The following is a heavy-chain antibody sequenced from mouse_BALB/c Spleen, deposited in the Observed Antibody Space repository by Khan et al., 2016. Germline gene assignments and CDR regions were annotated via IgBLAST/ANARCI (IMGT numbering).Heavy chain of an antibody. J-gene: IGHJ1*01. V-gene: IGHV7-3*02. CDR2: ARNKANGYTT. Sequence: EVELVESGGGLVQPGGSLRLSCTTSGFTFTDYYMSWVRQPPGEALEWLGFARNKANGYTTEYSASVTGRFTISRDNSQSILYLQMNTLRPEDSATYYCARDLNDDYYWYLDVWGAGTTVTVSS. CDR1: GFTFTDYY. CDR3: ARDLNDDYYWYLDV. D-gene: IGHD2-3*01.